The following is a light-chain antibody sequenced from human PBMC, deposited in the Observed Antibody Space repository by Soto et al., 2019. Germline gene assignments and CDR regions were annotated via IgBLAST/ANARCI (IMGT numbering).Light chain of an antibody. V-gene: IGKV3-15*01. CDR2: GAS. CDR1: QSVSSN. J-gene: IGKJ2*01. Sequence: EIVMTQSPATLSVSPGERATLSCRASQSVSSNLAWYQQKPGQAPRLLIYGASTRATGIPARFSGSGSGTEFTLTISSLQSEDFAVYYCQQYNNWLREDTFGQRTKLEIK. CDR3: QQYNNWLREDT.